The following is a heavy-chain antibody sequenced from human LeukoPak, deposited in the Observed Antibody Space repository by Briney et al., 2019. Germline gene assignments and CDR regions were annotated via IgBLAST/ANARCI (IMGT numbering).Heavy chain of an antibody. CDR1: GFTFSVYS. D-gene: IGHD3-10*01. CDR2: ISSDSGII. J-gene: IGHJ4*02. V-gene: IGHV3-48*01. CDR3: ARNYSPFDY. Sequence: GGSLRLSCAASGFTFSVYSMNWVRQAPGRGLEWVSYISSDSGIIYYADSVEGRFTISRDNAKNSLYLQMDNLRAADTAVYYCARNYSPFDYWGQGTLVTVSS.